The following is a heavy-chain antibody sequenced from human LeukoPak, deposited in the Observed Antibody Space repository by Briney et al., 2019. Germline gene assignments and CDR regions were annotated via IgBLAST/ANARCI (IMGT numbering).Heavy chain of an antibody. CDR2: INTNTGNP. Sequence: ASVKVSCTASGYTFTSSALNWVRQAPGQGLEWMGWINTNTGNPTYAQGFTGRFVFSLDTSVSTAYLHISSLEAEDTAIYYCATDLKKGDSGCFDYWGQGTLVTVSS. D-gene: IGHD6-19*01. V-gene: IGHV7-4-1*02. CDR3: ATDLKKGDSGCFDY. CDR1: GYTFTSSA. J-gene: IGHJ4*02.